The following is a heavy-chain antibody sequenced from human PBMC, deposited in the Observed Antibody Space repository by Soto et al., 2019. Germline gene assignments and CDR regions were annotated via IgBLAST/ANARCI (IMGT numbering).Heavy chain of an antibody. CDR3: ASRNYYDSSGYSYYFDY. Sequence: QVQLQESGPGLVKPSGTLSLTCAVSGGSISSSNWWSWVRQPPGKGLEWIGEIYHSGSTNYNPSLKSRVTISVDKSKNQFSLKLSSVPAADTAVYYCASRNYYDSSGYSYYFDYWGQGTLVTVSS. V-gene: IGHV4-4*02. J-gene: IGHJ4*02. CDR2: IYHSGST. CDR1: GGSISSSNW. D-gene: IGHD3-22*01.